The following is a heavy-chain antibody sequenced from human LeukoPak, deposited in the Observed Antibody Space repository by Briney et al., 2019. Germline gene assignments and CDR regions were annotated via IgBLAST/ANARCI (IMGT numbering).Heavy chain of an antibody. CDR3: ARGPYYYGSGSPNWFDP. CDR1: GGSISSYY. D-gene: IGHD3-10*01. Sequence: SETLSLTCTVSGGSISSYYWSWIRQPPGKGLEWIGYIYYSGSTNYNPSLKSRVTISVVTSKNQFSLKLSSVTAADTAVYYWARGPYYYGSGSPNWFDPWGQGTLVTVSS. J-gene: IGHJ5*02. V-gene: IGHV4-59*01. CDR2: IYYSGST.